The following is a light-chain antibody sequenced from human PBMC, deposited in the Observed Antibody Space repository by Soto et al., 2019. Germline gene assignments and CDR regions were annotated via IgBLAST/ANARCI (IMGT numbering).Light chain of an antibody. Sequence: QSALPQPASVSGSPGQSITISCTGTSSDVGGYNYVSWYQQHPGKAPKLMIYDVSNRPSGVSNRFSGSKSGNTASLTISGLQAEDEADYYCSSYTSSSTYVFGTGTKGTVL. V-gene: IGLV2-14*01. CDR2: DVS. CDR1: SSDVGGYNY. J-gene: IGLJ1*01. CDR3: SSYTSSSTYV.